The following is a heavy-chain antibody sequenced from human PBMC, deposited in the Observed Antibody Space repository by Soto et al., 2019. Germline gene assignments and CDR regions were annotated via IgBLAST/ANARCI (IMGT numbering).Heavy chain of an antibody. J-gene: IGHJ6*03. Sequence: SETLSLTCAVYGGSFSGYYWSWIRQPPGKGLEWIGEINHSGSTNYNPSLKSRVTISVDTSKNQFSLKLSSVTAAETAVYYCARGLGSSSLIQPLYYMDVWGKGTTVTVSS. CDR1: GGSFSGYY. V-gene: IGHV4-34*01. CDR2: INHSGST. CDR3: ARGLGSSSLIQPLYYMDV. D-gene: IGHD6-6*01.